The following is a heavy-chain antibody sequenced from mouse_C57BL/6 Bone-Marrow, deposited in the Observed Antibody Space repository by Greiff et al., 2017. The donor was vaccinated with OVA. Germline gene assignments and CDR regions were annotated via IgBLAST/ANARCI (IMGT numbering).Heavy chain of an antibody. Sequence: QVQLQQSGPGLVQPSQSLSITCTVSGFSLTRYGVHWVRQSPGKGLEWLGVIWRGGSTDYNAAFMSRLSITTDNSKIQFFFKMNRLQADDTTIYYCAKDGSSYQCAYWGQGTLVTVSA. CDR2: IWRGGST. V-gene: IGHV2-5*01. CDR1: GFSLTRYG. J-gene: IGHJ3*01. D-gene: IGHD1-1*01. CDR3: AKDGSSYQCAY.